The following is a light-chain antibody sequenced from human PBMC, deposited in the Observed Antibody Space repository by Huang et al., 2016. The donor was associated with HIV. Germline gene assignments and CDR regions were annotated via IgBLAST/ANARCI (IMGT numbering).Light chain of an antibody. CDR1: QSVGSD. CDR3: QQYHNWPPWT. Sequence: EIVMTQSPAILSVSPGERATLSCRASQSVGSDLAWYQLKPDQAPRLLVYDTSSRATEIPARLSGGGSGTEFTLSISSLQSEDFAVYYCQQYHNWPPWTFGQGTKVEIK. V-gene: IGKV3-15*01. J-gene: IGKJ1*01. CDR2: DTS.